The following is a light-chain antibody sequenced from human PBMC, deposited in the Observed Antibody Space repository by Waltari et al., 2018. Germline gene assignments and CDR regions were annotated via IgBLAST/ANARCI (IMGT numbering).Light chain of an antibody. CDR2: DVT. V-gene: IGLV2-14*04. CDR1: SSDVGGYNY. Sequence: PGQSITISCTGTSSDVGGYNYVSWYQQPPGKAPQLMIYDVTNRPSGVSNRFSGSKSGNTASLTISGLQAEDEADYYCRSYTSSSTLGVFGTGTKVTVL. J-gene: IGLJ1*01. CDR3: RSYTSSSTLGV.